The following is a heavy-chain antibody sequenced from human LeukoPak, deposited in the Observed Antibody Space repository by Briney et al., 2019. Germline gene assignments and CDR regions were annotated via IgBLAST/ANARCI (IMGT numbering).Heavy chain of an antibody. V-gene: IGHV3-9*01. CDR1: GFTFDDYA. CDR3: ARDYYDFWSGYCDY. CDR2: ISWNSGSI. J-gene: IGHJ4*02. D-gene: IGHD3-3*01. Sequence: GGSLRLSCAASGFTFDDYAMHWVRQAPGKGLEWVSGISWNSGSIGYADSVKGRFTISRDNAKNSLYLQMNSLRAEDTAVYYCARDYYDFWSGYCDYWGQGTLVTVSS.